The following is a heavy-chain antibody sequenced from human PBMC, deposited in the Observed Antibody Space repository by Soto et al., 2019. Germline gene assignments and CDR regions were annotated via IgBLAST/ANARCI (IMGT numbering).Heavy chain of an antibody. J-gene: IGHJ5*02. CDR1: GYTFTGYY. CDR3: ARYPIVVVPAAENNWFDP. V-gene: IGHV1-2*02. D-gene: IGHD2-2*01. CDR2: INPNSGGT. Sequence: ASVKVSCKASGYTFTGYYMHWVRQAPGQGLEWMGWINPNSGGTNYAQKFQGRVTMTRDTSISTAYMELSRLRSDDTAVYYCARYPIVVVPAAENNWFDPWGQGILVTVSS.